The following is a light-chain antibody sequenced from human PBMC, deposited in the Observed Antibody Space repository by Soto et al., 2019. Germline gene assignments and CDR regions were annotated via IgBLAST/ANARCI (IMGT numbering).Light chain of an antibody. CDR3: QKYNSAPLT. V-gene: IGKV1-27*01. Sequence: DIQMTQSPSSLSASLGDRVTITCRASQGIGVYLAWFQQKPRNAPKLLIYAASTLQSGDPSRFSGSGSRTNFTLTVSSLQPEDVATYYCQKYNSAPLTFGGGTKVDIK. J-gene: IGKJ4*01. CDR2: AAS. CDR1: QGIGVY.